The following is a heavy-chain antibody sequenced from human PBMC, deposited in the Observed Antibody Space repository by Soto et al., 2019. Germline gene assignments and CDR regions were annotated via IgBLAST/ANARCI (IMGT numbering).Heavy chain of an antibody. CDR3: ARAGSENDY. V-gene: IGHV3-7*05. D-gene: IGHD3-10*01. Sequence: PGGSLRLSCAASGFTFSNYWMSWVRQAPGKGLEWVANIKEDGSERNYVDSVKGRFIISRDNAKNSLYLQLNSLRAEDTAVYYCARAGSENDYWGQGTLVTVSS. CDR2: IKEDGSER. CDR1: GFTFSNYW. J-gene: IGHJ4*02.